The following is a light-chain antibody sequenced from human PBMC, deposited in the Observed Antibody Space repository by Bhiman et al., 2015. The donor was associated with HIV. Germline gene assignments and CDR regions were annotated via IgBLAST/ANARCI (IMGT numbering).Light chain of an antibody. V-gene: IGLV3-21*04. CDR2: YGR. CDR3: QVWDTSRDQCVV. J-gene: IGLJ2*01. CDR1: NIGSKN. Sequence: SYVLTQPPSVSVAPGQTARITCGGNNIGSKNVHWYQQKPGQAPVLVIYYGRDRPSGIPERFSGFNSGNTATLTINRVEAGDEADYYCQVWDTSRDQCVVFGGGTKLTVL.